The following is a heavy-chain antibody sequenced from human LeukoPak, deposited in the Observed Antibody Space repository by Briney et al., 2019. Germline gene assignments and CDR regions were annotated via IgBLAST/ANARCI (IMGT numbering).Heavy chain of an antibody. CDR3: ATGNPGATRVLGY. CDR1: GFTFSSYG. V-gene: IGHV3-23*01. D-gene: IGHD1-26*01. CDR2: FGGSGGNT. Sequence: PGGSLRLSCAASGFTFSSYGINWVRQAPGKGLEWVSGFGGSGGNTYYADSAKGRFTISTDNSKNTLYLQMNSLRAEDTAIYYCATGNPGATRVLGYWGQGTLVTVSS. J-gene: IGHJ4*02.